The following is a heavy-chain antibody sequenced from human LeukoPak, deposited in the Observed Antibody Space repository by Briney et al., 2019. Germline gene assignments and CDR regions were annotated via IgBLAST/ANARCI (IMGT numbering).Heavy chain of an antibody. CDR2: IKGDGSAK. Sequence: GGSLRLSCVASGFTFGKCWMSWVRQAPGKGLEWVAFIKGDGSAKKYVDSVKGRFAISRDNAKNSLFLQMNSLRAEDTAVYYCARDRGWIQHDIWGQGTMVTVSS. CDR1: GFTFGKCW. CDR3: ARDRGWIQHDI. V-gene: IGHV3-7*01. D-gene: IGHD5-18*01. J-gene: IGHJ3*02.